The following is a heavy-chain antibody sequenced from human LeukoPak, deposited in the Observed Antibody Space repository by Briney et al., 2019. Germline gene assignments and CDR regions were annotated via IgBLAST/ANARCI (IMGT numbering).Heavy chain of an antibody. CDR2: IYPGDSDT. Sequence: GESLQISCKGSGYSFTSYWIGWVRPMPGKGLEWMGIIYPGDSDTRYSPSFQGQVTISADKSISTAYLQWSSLKASDTAMYYCARLYYYDSSGYYGHPFDYWGQGTLVTVSS. J-gene: IGHJ4*02. V-gene: IGHV5-51*01. D-gene: IGHD3-22*01. CDR1: GYSFTSYW. CDR3: ARLYYYDSSGYYGHPFDY.